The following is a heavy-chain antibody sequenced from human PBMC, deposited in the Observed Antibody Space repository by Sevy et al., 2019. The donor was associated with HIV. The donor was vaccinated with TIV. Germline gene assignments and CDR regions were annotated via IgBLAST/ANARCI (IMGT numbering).Heavy chain of an antibody. CDR1: GFTFSSYS. V-gene: IGHV3-48*02. D-gene: IGHD3-22*01. J-gene: IGHJ4*02. CDR3: ARDDDPDTNYYDSSGYYGWDY. Sequence: GGSRRLSCAASGFTFSSYSMNWVRQAPGKGLEWVSYISSTSSSIHYADSVKGRFTISRDHAKNLLYLQMNSLRDEDTAVYYCARDDDPDTNYYDSSGYYGWDYWGQGTLVTVSS. CDR2: ISSTSSSI.